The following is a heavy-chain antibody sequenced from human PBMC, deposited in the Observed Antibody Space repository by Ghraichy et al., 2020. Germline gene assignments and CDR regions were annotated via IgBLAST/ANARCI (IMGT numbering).Heavy chain of an antibody. J-gene: IGHJ4*02. D-gene: IGHD4-11*01. CDR2: IYYSGST. Sequence: SETLSLTCTVSGGSISSYYSSWIRQPPGKGLEWIGYIYYSGSTNYNPSLKSRVTISVDTSKNQFSLKLSSVTAADTAVYYCARVDYSNYGYYFDYWGQGTLVTVSS. CDR3: ARVDYSNYGYYFDY. CDR1: GGSISSYY. V-gene: IGHV4-59*01.